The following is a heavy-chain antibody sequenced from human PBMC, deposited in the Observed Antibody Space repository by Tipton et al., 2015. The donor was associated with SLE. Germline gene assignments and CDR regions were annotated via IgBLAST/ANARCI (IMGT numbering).Heavy chain of an antibody. Sequence: SLRLSCAASGFSFSNYAMSWVRQAPGKGLEWVSTISGSGGSTYSADSVKGRFTISRDNSKNTLYLQMNSLRAEDTAVYYCAKDDPVCDYWGQGTLVTVSS. CDR1: GFSFSNYA. D-gene: IGHD3-16*01. CDR2: ISGSGGST. J-gene: IGHJ4*02. CDR3: AKDDPVCDY. V-gene: IGHV3-23*01.